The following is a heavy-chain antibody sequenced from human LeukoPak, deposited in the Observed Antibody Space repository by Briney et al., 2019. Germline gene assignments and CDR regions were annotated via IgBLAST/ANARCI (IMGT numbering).Heavy chain of an antibody. J-gene: IGHJ4*02. CDR2: IYYSGST. CDR1: GGSISSYY. D-gene: IGHD5-18*01. V-gene: IGHV4-59*12. CDR3: ASRDTATGLD. Sequence: SETLSPTCTVSGGSISSYYWSWIRQPPGKGLEWIGYIYYSGSTNYNPSLKSRVTISVDTSKNQFSLKLSSVTAADTAVYYCASRDTATGLDWGQGTLVTVSS.